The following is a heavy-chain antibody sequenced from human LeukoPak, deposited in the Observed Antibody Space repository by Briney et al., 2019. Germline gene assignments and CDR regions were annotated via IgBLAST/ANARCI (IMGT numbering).Heavy chain of an antibody. Sequence: GGSLRLSCEVSGLTFRNFWMSWVRQAPGEGLQWVANINQDGSEENYVDSVRGRFTVSRDNAKNSLYLQMNSLRAEDTAVYYCSSGGHIDYCGQGTQVTVSS. CDR1: GLTFRNFW. CDR3: SSGGHIDY. D-gene: IGHD3-16*01. V-gene: IGHV3-7*01. J-gene: IGHJ4*02. CDR2: INQDGSEE.